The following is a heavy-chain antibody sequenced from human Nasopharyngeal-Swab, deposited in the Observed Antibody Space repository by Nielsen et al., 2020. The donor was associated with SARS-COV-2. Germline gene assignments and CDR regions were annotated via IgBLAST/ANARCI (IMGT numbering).Heavy chain of an antibody. CDR2: LSSDARSE. CDR3: ASDYYDSGGSGH. Sequence: GESLKISCAASGFNFSRYGVHWVRQAPGKGLDWVATLSSDARSEFYGDSVRGRSTISRDNSKNTLYVQMNSLRPEDTAVYYCASDYYDSGGSGHWGQGTLVTVSS. CDR1: GFNFSRYG. J-gene: IGHJ4*02. V-gene: IGHV3-30*04. D-gene: IGHD3-22*01.